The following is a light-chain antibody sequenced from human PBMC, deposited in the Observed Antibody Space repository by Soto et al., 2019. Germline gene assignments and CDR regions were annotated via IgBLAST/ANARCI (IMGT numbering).Light chain of an antibody. Sequence: QTVVTQEPSFSVSPGRTVTLTCGLSSGSVSTAHSPGWYQQTPGQAPRTLIYTTNIRSSGVPDRFSGSILGNKAALTITGAQTDDESDYYCVLYVGSGIWVFGGGTKLTVL. J-gene: IGLJ3*02. CDR1: SGSVSTAHS. CDR3: VLYVGSGIWV. CDR2: TTN. V-gene: IGLV8-61*01.